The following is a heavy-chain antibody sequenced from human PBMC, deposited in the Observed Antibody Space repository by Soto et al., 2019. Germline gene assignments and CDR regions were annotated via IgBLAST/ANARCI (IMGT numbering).Heavy chain of an antibody. V-gene: IGHV4-4*02. CDR3: QLTRGGLFTMDV. CDR1: GGSISETTW. Sequence: QVQLQESGPGLVKPSGTLSLTCTVSGGSISETTWWSWVRQPPGKGLEWIGDISHSGSANYNPSLKSRVTMSVDRSKNQISLILTSVTAADTAVYYCQLTRGGLFTMDVWGQGTTVTVSS. D-gene: IGHD7-27*01. J-gene: IGHJ6*02. CDR2: ISHSGSA.